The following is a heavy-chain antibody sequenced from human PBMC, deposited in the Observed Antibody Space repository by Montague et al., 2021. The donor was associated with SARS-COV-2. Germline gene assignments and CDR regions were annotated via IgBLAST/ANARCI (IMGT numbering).Heavy chain of an antibody. J-gene: IGHJ4*02. CDR1: GFTFNSYA. D-gene: IGHD2-21*02. Sequence: SLRLSCAASGFTFNSYAMHWVRQAPGKGLQWVAVISYDGSNKYYADSVKGRFTISRDNSKNTLYLQMNSLRAGDTAVHYCARLLPDGTVVATDIPFDSWGQGTLVTVSS. V-gene: IGHV3-30*04. CDR3: ARLLPDGTVVATDIPFDS. CDR2: ISYDGSNK.